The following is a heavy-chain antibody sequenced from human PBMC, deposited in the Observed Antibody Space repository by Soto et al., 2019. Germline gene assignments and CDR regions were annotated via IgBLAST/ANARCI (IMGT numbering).Heavy chain of an antibody. J-gene: IGHJ4*02. CDR3: ARLDGSSWYTDF. CDR1: GYTFTNYY. CDR2: INPSGGNT. Sequence: QVQLVHSGAEVKKPGVSVKVSCKASGYTFTNYYIHWVRQAPGQGLEWLGVINPSGGNTNYAQEFQGRVTMTRDTATSTIYMELSGLTSEDTAVYFCARLDGSSWYTDFWGQGTLVTVTS. D-gene: IGHD6-19*01. V-gene: IGHV1-46*01.